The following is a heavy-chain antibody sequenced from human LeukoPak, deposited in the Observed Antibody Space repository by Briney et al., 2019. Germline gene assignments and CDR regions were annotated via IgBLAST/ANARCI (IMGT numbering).Heavy chain of an antibody. CDR3: ARFRLPSHHPDPSDAFDI. V-gene: IGHV4-34*01. CDR2: INHSGST. J-gene: IGHJ3*02. Sequence: PSETLSLTCAVYGGSFSGYYWSWIRQPPGKGLEWIGEINHSGSTNYNPSLKSRVTISVDTSKNQFSLKLSSVTAADTAVYYCARFRLPSHHPDPSDAFDIWSQGTMVTVSS. CDR1: GGSFSGYY. D-gene: IGHD5-12*01.